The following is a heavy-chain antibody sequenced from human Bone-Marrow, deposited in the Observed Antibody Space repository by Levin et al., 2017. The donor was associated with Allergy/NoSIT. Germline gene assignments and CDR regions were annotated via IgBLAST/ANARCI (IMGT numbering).Heavy chain of an antibody. D-gene: IGHD7-27*01. CDR2: ISHGGTT. CDR3: VRGGAGDQRDYFDY. V-gene: IGHV4-34*01. CDR1: GGSFSSYY. Sequence: SETLSLTCAVYGGSFSSYYWTWIRQAPGKGLEWIGEISHGGTTTYDPFLKSRVSISVDTSKNQFSLKMKSVTAADTAVYYCVRGGAGDQRDYFDYWGRGTLVTVSS. J-gene: IGHJ4*02.